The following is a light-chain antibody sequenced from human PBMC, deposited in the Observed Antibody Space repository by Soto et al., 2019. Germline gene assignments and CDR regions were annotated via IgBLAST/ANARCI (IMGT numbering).Light chain of an antibody. CDR1: TGDVTSAHY. Sequence: QSVVTQEPSLTVSPGGTVTLTCGSSTGDVTSAHYPSWLQQKPGHAPKTLIYDASNKHSWTPARFSGSLLGGKAALTLSGAQPEDEADYYCFRSYSVTNWVFGGGTKLTVL. J-gene: IGLJ3*02. CDR3: FRSYSVTNWV. V-gene: IGLV7-46*01. CDR2: DAS.